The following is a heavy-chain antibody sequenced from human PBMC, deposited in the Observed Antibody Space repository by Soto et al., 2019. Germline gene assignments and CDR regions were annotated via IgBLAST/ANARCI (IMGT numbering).Heavy chain of an antibody. CDR2: ISGSGGST. CDR3: AKDAVYYYDSTGSRFEP. J-gene: IGHJ5*02. Sequence: VGSLRLSCAASGFTFSSYAMSWVRHAPGKGLEWVSAISGSGGSTYYADSVKGRFTISRDNSKNTLYLQMNRLRAEDTAVYYCAKDAVYYYDSTGSRFEPWGQGTLVTVS. CDR1: GFTFSSYA. V-gene: IGHV3-23*01. D-gene: IGHD3-22*01.